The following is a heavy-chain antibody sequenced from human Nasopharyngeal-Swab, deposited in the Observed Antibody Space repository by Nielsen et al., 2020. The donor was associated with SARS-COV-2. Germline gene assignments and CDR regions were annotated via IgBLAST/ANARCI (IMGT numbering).Heavy chain of an antibody. D-gene: IGHD3-3*01. CDR3: AKDFRHNYDYWSGYFTN. Sequence: GESLKISCVASGFTFSSCAMTWVRQAPGKELQWLSTISGSGHRTYYADSVKGRFTISRDNSQNTLYLQMNSLRAEDTAVYYCAKDFRHNYDYWSGYFTNWGQGTLVTVSS. CDR2: ISGSGHRT. V-gene: IGHV3-23*01. J-gene: IGHJ4*02. CDR1: GFTFSSCA.